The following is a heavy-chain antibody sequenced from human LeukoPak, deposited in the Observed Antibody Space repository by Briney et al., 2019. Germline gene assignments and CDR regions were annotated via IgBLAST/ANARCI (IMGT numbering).Heavy chain of an antibody. J-gene: IGHJ5*02. CDR3: ARVNYYDSSGYYWWFDP. CDR2: INHSGST. D-gene: IGHD3-22*01. V-gene: IGHV4-34*01. CDR1: VGAFSSYY. Sequence: PSETLSLTCAVYVGAFSSYYWTWIRRPPGKGLEWIGEINHSGSTNYNPSLKSRVTISLDPSKNQFSLKLSSVTAADTAVYYCARVNYYDSSGYYWWFDPWGQGTLVTVSS.